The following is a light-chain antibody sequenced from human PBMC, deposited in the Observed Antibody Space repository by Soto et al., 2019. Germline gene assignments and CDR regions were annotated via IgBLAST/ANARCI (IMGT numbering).Light chain of an antibody. Sequence: QLVLTQSSSASASLGSSVKLTCTLSSGHSSYIIAWHQQQPGKAPRYLMKLEGSGSYNRGSGVPDRFSGSSSGADRYLTIANLQFEDEADYYCETWDRNTRVFGGGTQVTVL. CDR3: ETWDRNTRV. V-gene: IGLV4-60*02. J-gene: IGLJ3*02. CDR2: LEGSGSY. CDR1: SGHSSYI.